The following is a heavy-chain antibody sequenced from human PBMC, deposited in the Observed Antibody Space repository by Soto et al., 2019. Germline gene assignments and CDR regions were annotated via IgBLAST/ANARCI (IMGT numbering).Heavy chain of an antibody. CDR1: GYTSTSYD. CDR3: ALGYDFWSGYYSSPRAFDI. J-gene: IGHJ3*02. D-gene: IGHD3-3*01. V-gene: IGHV1-8*01. Sequence: GASVKVSCKASGYTSTSYDINWVRQATGQGLEWMGWMNPNSGNTGYAQKFQGRVTMTRNTSISTAYMELSSLRSEDTAVYYCALGYDFWSGYYSSPRAFDIWGQGTMVTVSS. CDR2: MNPNSGNT.